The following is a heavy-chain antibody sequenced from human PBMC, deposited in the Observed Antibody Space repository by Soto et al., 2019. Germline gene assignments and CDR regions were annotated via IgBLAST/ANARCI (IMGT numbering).Heavy chain of an antibody. CDR1: GYNFINYG. CDR3: ARDRVRVVVVVPFDV. D-gene: IGHD3-22*01. V-gene: IGHV1-18*01. CDR2: ISAYNGHT. Sequence: ASVKVSCKASGYNFINYGITWVRQAPGQGLEWMGWISAYNGHTKYAQKFQGRVTMTTDTSTNTAYVDLRSLRSDDTAVYYCARDRVRVVVVVPFDVGGQGTTVT. J-gene: IGHJ6*02.